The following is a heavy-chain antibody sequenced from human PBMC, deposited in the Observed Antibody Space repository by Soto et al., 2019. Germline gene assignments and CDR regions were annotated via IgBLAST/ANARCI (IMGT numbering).Heavy chain of an antibody. Sequence: GGSLRLSCAASGFTFDDYAMHWVRQAPGKGLEWVSGISWNSGSIGYADSVKGRFTISRDNAKNSLYLQMNSLRAEDTAVYYCARLDSREDYWGQGTLVTVSS. CDR1: GFTFDDYA. J-gene: IGHJ4*02. D-gene: IGHD6-13*01. CDR3: ARLDSREDY. CDR2: ISWNSGSI. V-gene: IGHV3-9*01.